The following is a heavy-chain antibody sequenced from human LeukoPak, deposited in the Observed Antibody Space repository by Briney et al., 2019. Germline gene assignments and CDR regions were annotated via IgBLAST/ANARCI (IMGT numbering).Heavy chain of an antibody. CDR1: GLTFSSHG. J-gene: IGHJ4*02. V-gene: IGHV3-33*01. CDR2: IWYDGSNK. Sequence: GGSLRLSCAASGLTFSSHGMHWVRQAPGKGLEWVAVIWYDGSNKYYADSVKGRFTISRDNSKNTLYLQMNSLRAEGTAVYYCARDWGSGSYYFDYWGQGTLVTVSS. D-gene: IGHD1-26*01. CDR3: ARDWGSGSYYFDY.